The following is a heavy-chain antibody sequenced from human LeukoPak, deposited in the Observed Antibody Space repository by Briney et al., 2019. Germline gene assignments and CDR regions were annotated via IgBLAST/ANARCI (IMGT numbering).Heavy chain of an antibody. CDR2: IYYSGST. Sequence: PSETLSLTCTLSGDSISSYYWSWIRQPPGKGLEWIGYIYYSGSTNYHPSLKSRLTISVDTSKNQFSLKLNSVTAADTAVYYCARMTLYFYYWGQGTLVTVSS. CDR3: ARMTLYFYY. V-gene: IGHV4-59*08. CDR1: GDSISSYY. D-gene: IGHD2-21*02. J-gene: IGHJ4*02.